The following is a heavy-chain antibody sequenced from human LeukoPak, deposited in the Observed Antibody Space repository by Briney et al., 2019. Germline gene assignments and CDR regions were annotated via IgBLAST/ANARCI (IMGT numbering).Heavy chain of an antibody. CDR2: IRVSGGST. V-gene: IGHV3-23*01. CDR3: AKDQGGDYDILTGPAS. CDR1: GFTFSSYG. Sequence: PGGSLRLSCAASGFTFSSYGMSWVRQAPGKGLEWVSDIRVSGGSTYYADSVKGRFTISRDNSKNTLYLQMNSLRAEDTAVYYCAKDQGGDYDILTGPASWGQGTLVTVSS. D-gene: IGHD3-9*01. J-gene: IGHJ4*02.